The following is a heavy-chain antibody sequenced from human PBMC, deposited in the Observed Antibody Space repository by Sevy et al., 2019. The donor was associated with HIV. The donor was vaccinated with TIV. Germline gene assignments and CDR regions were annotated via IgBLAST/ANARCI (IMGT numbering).Heavy chain of an antibody. D-gene: IGHD3-9*01. CDR1: GYSFSNYW. V-gene: IGHV5-51*01. Sequence: GESLKISCKGSGYSFSNYWIGWVRQVPGKGMEWMGIIYPRDSDTRYSPSFQGQVTVSAVKSINTAYLHWSSLKASDTAMYYCAIASTGYIYTFDYWGQGTLVTVSS. CDR2: IYPRDSDT. J-gene: IGHJ4*02. CDR3: AIASTGYIYTFDY.